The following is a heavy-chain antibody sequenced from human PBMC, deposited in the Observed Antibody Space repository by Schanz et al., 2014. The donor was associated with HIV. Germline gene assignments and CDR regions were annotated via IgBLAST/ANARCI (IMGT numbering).Heavy chain of an antibody. J-gene: IGHJ4*02. V-gene: IGHV3-23*04. CDR2: ISASGGAT. D-gene: IGHD6-19*01. CDR1: GFTFSNYA. Sequence: LVESGGGSVQPGGSLTLTCAASGFTFSNYAMRWIRQAPGQGLEWVSGISASGGATYYADSVKGRFAISRDNSKNTLYLQMNSLRSDDTAVYYCAKDAYRSGWFYFDSWGQGTPVTVSS. CDR3: AKDAYRSGWFYFDS.